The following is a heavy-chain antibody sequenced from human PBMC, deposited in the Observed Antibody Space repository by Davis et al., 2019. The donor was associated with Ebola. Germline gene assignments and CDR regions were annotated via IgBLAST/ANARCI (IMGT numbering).Heavy chain of an antibody. Sequence: GESLKISCKGSGYSFTNYWIGWVRQLPGKGLEWMGIIYPGDSDTRYSPSFQGQVTISADKSISTAYLQWSSLKASDTAMYYCARQVVPAATSPFDYWGQGTLVTVSS. CDR1: GYSFTNYW. J-gene: IGHJ4*02. V-gene: IGHV5-51*01. D-gene: IGHD2-2*01. CDR3: ARQVVPAATSPFDY. CDR2: IYPGDSDT.